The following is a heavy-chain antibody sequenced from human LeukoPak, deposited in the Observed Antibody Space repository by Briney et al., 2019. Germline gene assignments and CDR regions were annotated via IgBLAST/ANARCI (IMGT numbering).Heavy chain of an antibody. V-gene: IGHV3-13*01. Sequence: GGSLRLSCAASGFTFSSYDMHWVRQATGKGLEWVSAIGTAGDTYYPGSVKGRFTISRENAKNSLYLQMNSLRAEDTAVYYCARVLGLSQFAPWGQGTLVTVSS. D-gene: IGHD1-26*01. CDR2: IGTAGDT. CDR3: ARVLGLSQFAP. CDR1: GFTFSSYD. J-gene: IGHJ5*02.